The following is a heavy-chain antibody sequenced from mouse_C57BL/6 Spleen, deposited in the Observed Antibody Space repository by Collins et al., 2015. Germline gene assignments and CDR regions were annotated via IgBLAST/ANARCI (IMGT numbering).Heavy chain of an antibody. CDR3: AMGGKPYYYAMDY. J-gene: IGHJ4*01. CDR1: GYAFSSYW. CDR2: IYPGDGDT. Sequence: QVQLQQSGAELVKPGASVKISCKASGYAFSSYWMNWAKQRPGKGLEWIGQIYPGDGDTNYNGKFKGKATLTADKSSSTAYMQLSSLTSEDSAVYFCAMGGKPYYYAMDYWGQGTSVTVSS. D-gene: IGHD1-1*01. V-gene: IGHV1-80*01.